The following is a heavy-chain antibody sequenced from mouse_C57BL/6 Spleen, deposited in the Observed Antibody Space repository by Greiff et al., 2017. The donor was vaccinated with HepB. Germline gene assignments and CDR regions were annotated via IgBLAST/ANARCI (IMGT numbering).Heavy chain of an antibody. V-gene: IGHV1-19*01. CDR2: INPYNGGT. D-gene: IGHD1-1*01. J-gene: IGHJ2*01. Sequence: LKVSGPVLVKPGASVKMSCKASGYIFTDYYMNWVKQSHGKSLEWIGVINPYNGGTSYNQKFKGKATLTVDKSSSTAYMELNSLTSEDSAVYYCARGYYGSSPYYFDYWGQGTTLTVSS. CDR3: ARGYYGSSPYYFDY. CDR1: GYIFTDYY.